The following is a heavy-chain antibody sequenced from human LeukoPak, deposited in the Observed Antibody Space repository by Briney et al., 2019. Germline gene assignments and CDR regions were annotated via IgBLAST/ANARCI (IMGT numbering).Heavy chain of an antibody. Sequence: ASVKVSCKASGYTFTSYDINWVRQATGQGLEWMGWMNPNSGNTGYAQKFQGRVTMTRNTSISTAYMELSSLRSEDTAVYYCAKDRRWPHPNFDYWGQGTLVTVSS. D-gene: IGHD2-15*01. CDR1: GYTFTSYD. CDR2: MNPNSGNT. J-gene: IGHJ4*02. CDR3: AKDRRWPHPNFDY. V-gene: IGHV1-8*01.